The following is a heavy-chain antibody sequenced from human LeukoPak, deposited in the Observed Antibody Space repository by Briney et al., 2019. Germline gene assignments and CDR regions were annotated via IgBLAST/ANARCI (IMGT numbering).Heavy chain of an antibody. CDR1: GYSISSGYY. J-gene: IGHJ4*02. CDR3: ARTDSGSPDFDY. V-gene: IGHV4-38-2*02. Sequence: SETLSLTCTVSGYSISSGYYWGWIRQPPGKGLEWIGSIYHSGSTYYNPSLKSRVTISVDTSKNQFSPKLSSVTAADTAVYYCARTDSGSPDFDYWGQGTLVTVSS. CDR2: IYHSGST. D-gene: IGHD1-26*01.